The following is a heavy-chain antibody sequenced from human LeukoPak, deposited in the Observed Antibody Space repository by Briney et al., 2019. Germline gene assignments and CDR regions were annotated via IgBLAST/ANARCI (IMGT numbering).Heavy chain of an antibody. CDR1: GGSISSYY. V-gene: IGHV4-59*12. D-gene: IGHD3-3*01. Sequence: PSETLSLTCTVSGGSISSYYWSWIRQPPGKGLEWIGYIYYSGSTNYNPSLKSRVTISVDKSKNQFSLKLSSVTAADTAVYYCARLSLHLLEWSQTKGKEMHYFDFWGQGTLVTVSS. CDR2: IYYSGST. CDR3: ARLSLHLLEWSQTKGKEMHYFDF. J-gene: IGHJ4*02.